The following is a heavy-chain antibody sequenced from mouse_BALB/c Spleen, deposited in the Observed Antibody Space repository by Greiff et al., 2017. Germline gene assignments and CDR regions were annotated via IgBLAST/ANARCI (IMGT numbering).Heavy chain of an antibody. D-gene: IGHD1-1*01. V-gene: IGHV7-3*02. Sequence: EVKLMESGGGLVQPGGSLRLSCATSGFTFTDYYMSWVRQPPGKALEWLGFIRNKANGYTTEYSASVKGRFTISRDNSQSILYLQMNTLRAEDSATYYCASHYYYGSSSHFDYWGQGTTLTVSS. CDR1: GFTFTDYY. J-gene: IGHJ2*01. CDR2: IRNKANGYTT. CDR3: ASHYYYGSSSHFDY.